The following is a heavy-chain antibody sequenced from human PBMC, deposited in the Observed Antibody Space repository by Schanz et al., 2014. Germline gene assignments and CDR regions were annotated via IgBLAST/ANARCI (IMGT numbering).Heavy chain of an antibody. CDR3: ARDRRNADLDY. D-gene: IGHD1-1*01. Sequence: QVQLVESGGGVVQPGRSLRLSCAASGFTFSSYGMHWVRQAPGKGLEWVSVIGVDGTTTYYADSVKGRFTISRDNAKNSLYLEMNSLRAEDTALYYCARDRRNADLDYWGQGTLVTVSS. J-gene: IGHJ4*02. V-gene: IGHV3-NL1*01. CDR1: GFTFSSYG. CDR2: IGVDGTTT.